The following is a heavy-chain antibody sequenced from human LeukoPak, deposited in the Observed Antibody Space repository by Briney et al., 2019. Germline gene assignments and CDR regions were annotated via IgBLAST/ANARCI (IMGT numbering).Heavy chain of an antibody. D-gene: IGHD3-10*01. CDR3: AKDMGYYYGSGSYPPENDY. Sequence: GGSLRLSCAASGFTFSRYGMHWVRQAPGKGLEWVAVVSFEGSNKYYADSVKGRFTISRDNSKNTLSLQMNSLRAEDTAVYYCAKDMGYYYGSGSYPPENDYWGQGSLVTVSS. J-gene: IGHJ4*02. CDR1: GFTFSRYG. CDR2: VSFEGSNK. V-gene: IGHV3-30*18.